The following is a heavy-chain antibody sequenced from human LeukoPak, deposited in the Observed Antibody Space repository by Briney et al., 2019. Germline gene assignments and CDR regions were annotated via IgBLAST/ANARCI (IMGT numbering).Heavy chain of an antibody. CDR1: GYTFTSYD. D-gene: IGHD3-3*01. J-gene: IGHJ6*03. Sequence: ASVKVSYKASGYTFTSYDINWVRQATGQGLEWMGWMNPNSGNTGYAQKFQGRVTITRNTSISTAYMELSSLRSEDTAVYYCARGLGGGRSIFGVVKLYYYYYMDVWGKGTTVTVSS. CDR2: MNPNSGNT. CDR3: ARGLGGGRSIFGVVKLYYYYYMDV. V-gene: IGHV1-8*03.